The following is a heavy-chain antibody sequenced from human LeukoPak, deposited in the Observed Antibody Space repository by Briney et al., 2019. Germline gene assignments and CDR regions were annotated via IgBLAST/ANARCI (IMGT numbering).Heavy chain of an antibody. CDR1: GYSFDSFH. D-gene: IGHD3-10*01. CDR3: ARDHSGFHLDY. CDR2: IAVYNGIP. J-gene: IGHJ4*02. Sequence: GPVTVSCKASGYSFDSFHIAWVRQAPGHGLEWMGWIAVYNGIPKYVENLQGRITMTADTSTRTAYMELRGLTSDDTAVYYCARDHSGFHLDYWGQGTLVTVSS. V-gene: IGHV1-18*01.